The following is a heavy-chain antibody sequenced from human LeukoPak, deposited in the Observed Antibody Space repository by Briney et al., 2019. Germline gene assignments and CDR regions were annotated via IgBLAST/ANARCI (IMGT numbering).Heavy chain of an antibody. CDR3: ARDLAVVTAFGQHAFDI. V-gene: IGHV1-18*01. J-gene: IGHJ3*02. D-gene: IGHD2-21*02. Sequence: ASAKVSCKASGYTFTNYGITWVRQAPGQGLEWMGWISGYNGNTNYAQKLQGRVTMTTDTSTSTAYMELRSLRSDDTAVYYCARDLAVVTAFGQHAFDIWGQGTMVTVSS. CDR2: ISGYNGNT. CDR1: GYTFTNYG.